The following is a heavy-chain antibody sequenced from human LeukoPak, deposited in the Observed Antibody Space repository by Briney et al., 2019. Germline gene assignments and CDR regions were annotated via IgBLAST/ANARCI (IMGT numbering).Heavy chain of an antibody. V-gene: IGHV3-7*04. Sequence: GGSLRLSCEASGFTFSNYWMSWVRQAPGKGLEWVANIKQDGSEKYYVDSVKGRFTISRDNAKSSLYLQMNSLRAEDTAVYYCARDGYYDSSGYYPNDYWGQGTLVTVSS. CDR1: GFTFSNYW. J-gene: IGHJ4*02. D-gene: IGHD3-22*01. CDR2: IKQDGSEK. CDR3: ARDGYYDSSGYYPNDY.